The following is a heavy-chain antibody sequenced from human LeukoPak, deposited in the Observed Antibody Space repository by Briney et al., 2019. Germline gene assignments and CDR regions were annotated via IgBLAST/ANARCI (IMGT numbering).Heavy chain of an antibody. D-gene: IGHD3-3*02. CDR1: GGSISSRSHY. J-gene: IGHJ4*02. CDR3: ARATRLLADY. V-gene: IGHV4-39*07. CDR2: IFYSGST. Sequence: SETLSLTCSVSGGSISSRSHYWGWIRQTPGKGLEWIGSIFYSGSTNYNPSLKSRVTISVDTSKNQFSLELYSVTATDTAVYHCARATRLLADYWGQGTLVTVSS.